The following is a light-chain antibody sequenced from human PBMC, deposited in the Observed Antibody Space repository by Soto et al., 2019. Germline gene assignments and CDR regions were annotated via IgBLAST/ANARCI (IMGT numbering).Light chain of an antibody. CDR3: QQYNNWPPWT. CDR2: GAS. V-gene: IGKV3-15*01. Sequence: EIVMTHSPGTLSVSPGERATVSGRASQSLSSNLAWYQQNPGQAPRLLIYGASTRTTGIPARFSGSGSGTEFTLTISSLQSEDFAVYYCQQYNNWPPWTFGQGTKVDIK. J-gene: IGKJ1*01. CDR1: QSLSSN.